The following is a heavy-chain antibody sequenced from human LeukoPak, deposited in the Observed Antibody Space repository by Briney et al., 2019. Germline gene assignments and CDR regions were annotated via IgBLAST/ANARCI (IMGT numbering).Heavy chain of an antibody. J-gene: IGHJ4*02. V-gene: IGHV1-3*01. CDR3: ASPGRRYDSSGFYFDY. D-gene: IGHD3-22*01. CDR2: INAGNGNT. CDR1: GYTFTSYA. Sequence: GASVKVSCKASGYTFTSYAMHWVRQAPGQRLEWMGWINAGNGNTKYSQKFQGRVTITRDTSASTAYMELSSLRSEDTAVYYCASPGRRYDSSGFYFDYWGQGTLVTVSS.